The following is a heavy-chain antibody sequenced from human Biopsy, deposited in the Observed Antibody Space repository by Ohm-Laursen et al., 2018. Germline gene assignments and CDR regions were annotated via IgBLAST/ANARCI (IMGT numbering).Heavy chain of an antibody. CDR3: ARGRRHCSGTCSRWYFDL. CDR2: MNPNTGNT. D-gene: IGHD2-2*01. Sequence: ASVKVSCNASGYTFTTYDINWVRQATGQGLEWMGGMNPNTGNTGFAQKFQGRITVTRDTSISTAYMDLSRLRSDDTAVYYCARGRRHCSGTCSRWYFDLWGRGTLVTVSS. V-gene: IGHV1-8*01. J-gene: IGHJ2*01. CDR1: GYTFTTYD.